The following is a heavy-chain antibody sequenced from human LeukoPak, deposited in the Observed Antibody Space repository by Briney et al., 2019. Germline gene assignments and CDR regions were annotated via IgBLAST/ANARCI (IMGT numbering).Heavy chain of an antibody. D-gene: IGHD1-26*01. CDR3: AKSPRIGGALPPLPYRDYFDY. J-gene: IGHJ4*02. Sequence: HPGGSLRLSCAASGFTFSSYAMSWVRQAPGKGLEWVSAISGSGGSTYYADSVKGRFTISRDNSKNTLYLQMNSLRAEDTAVYYCAKSPRIGGALPPLPYRDYFDYWGQGTLVTVSS. V-gene: IGHV3-23*01. CDR1: GFTFSSYA. CDR2: ISGSGGST.